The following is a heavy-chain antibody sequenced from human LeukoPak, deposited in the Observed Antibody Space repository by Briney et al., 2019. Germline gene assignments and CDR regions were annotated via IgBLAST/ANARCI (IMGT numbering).Heavy chain of an antibody. CDR1: GFTFSSYA. CDR3: ARDEVVPAAFDY. Sequence: GGSLRLSCAASGFTFSSYAMHWVRQAPGKGLEWVAVISYDGSNKYYADSVKGRFTISRDNSKNTLYLQMNSLRAEDTAVYYCARDEVVPAAFDYWGQGTLVTVSS. V-gene: IGHV3-30-3*01. J-gene: IGHJ4*02. CDR2: ISYDGSNK. D-gene: IGHD2-2*01.